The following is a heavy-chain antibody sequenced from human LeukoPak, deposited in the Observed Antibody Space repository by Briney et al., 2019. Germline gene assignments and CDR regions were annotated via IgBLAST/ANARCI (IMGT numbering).Heavy chain of an antibody. CDR1: GFTFSNYV. CDR2: LSGSGGST. D-gene: IGHD4-17*01. V-gene: IGHV3-23*01. Sequence: GGSLRLSCAASGFTFSNYVMGWVRQAPGEGLEWVSALSGSGGSTYYADSVKGRFTISRDNSKNTPYLQMNSLRAEDTAVYFCAKNFYGDYNVFFDYWGQGTLVTVSS. J-gene: IGHJ4*02. CDR3: AKNFYGDYNVFFDY.